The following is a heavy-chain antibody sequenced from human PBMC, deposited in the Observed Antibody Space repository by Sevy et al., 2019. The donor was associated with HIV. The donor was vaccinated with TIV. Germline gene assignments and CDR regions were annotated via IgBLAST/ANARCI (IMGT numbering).Heavy chain of an antibody. D-gene: IGHD1-1*01. J-gene: IGHJ4*02. Sequence: SETLSLTCTASGYSISSGYYWGWIRQPPGKGLEWIGSIYHSGSTYYNPSLKSRVTISVDTSKNQFSLKLSSVTATDTAVYYCARSGTRGTTPGNFDYWGQGTLVTVSS. V-gene: IGHV4-38-2*02. CDR2: IYHSGST. CDR3: ARSGTRGTTPGNFDY. CDR1: GYSISSGYY.